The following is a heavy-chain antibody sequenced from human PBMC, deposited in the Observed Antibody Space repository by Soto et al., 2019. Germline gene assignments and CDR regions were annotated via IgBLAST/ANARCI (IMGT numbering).Heavy chain of an antibody. CDR1: GGTFSSYA. Sequence: SVKVSCKASGGTFSSYAISWVRQAPGQGLEWMGGFNPIFETANYAQKFQGRVTITADESTNTAYMELSSLRSEDTAVYYCTRGITLIRGVIPPGYYYGMDVWGQGTTVTVSS. V-gene: IGHV1-69*13. CDR3: TRGITLIRGVIPPGYYYGMDV. CDR2: FNPIFETA. D-gene: IGHD3-10*01. J-gene: IGHJ6*02.